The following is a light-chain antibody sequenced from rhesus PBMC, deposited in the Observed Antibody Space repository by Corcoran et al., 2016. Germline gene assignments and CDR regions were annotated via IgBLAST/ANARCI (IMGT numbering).Light chain of an antibody. Sequence: DIQMTQSPSSLSASVGDRVTITCRASQGISNWLAWYQQKPGKAPKLLIYRASNLETGVPSRFSGSGSGTGFTRTISSLQPEDIATYYCQQHDNFPLTFGGGTKVEIK. CDR3: QQHDNFPLT. CDR2: RAS. V-gene: IGKV1-69*01. J-gene: IGKJ4*01. CDR1: QGISNW.